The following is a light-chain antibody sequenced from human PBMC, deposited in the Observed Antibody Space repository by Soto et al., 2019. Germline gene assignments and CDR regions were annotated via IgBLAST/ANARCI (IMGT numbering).Light chain of an antibody. Sequence: IVLTQSPATLSLSPGEAATLSCRASQSIISPYLAWYQQIPGQAPRLLIYRTSTMATGVPARFSGSGSGTDFTLSIRSLEPGDCAVYYCQHVGNSQYTFGQGTKLYIK. CDR1: QSIISPY. CDR2: RTS. J-gene: IGKJ2*01. V-gene: IGKV3-20*01. CDR3: QHVGNSQYT.